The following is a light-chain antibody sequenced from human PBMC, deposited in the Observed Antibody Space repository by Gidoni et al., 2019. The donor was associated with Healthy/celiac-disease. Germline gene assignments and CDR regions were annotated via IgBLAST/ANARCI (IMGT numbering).Light chain of an antibody. Sequence: DIVLTQSPATLSLSPGERATQSVSSYLAWYQQKPGQAPRLLIYDASNRATGIPARFSGSVSGPDFTLTISSLEPEDFAVYYCQQRSNWPPIFTFXPXTKVDIK. V-gene: IGKV3-11*01. CDR2: DAS. J-gene: IGKJ3*01. CDR1: SVSSY. CDR3: QQRSNWPPIFT.